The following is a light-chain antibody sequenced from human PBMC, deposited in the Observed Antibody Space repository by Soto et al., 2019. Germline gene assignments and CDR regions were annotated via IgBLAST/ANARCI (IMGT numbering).Light chain of an antibody. CDR1: QNIRSW. Sequence: DMPMTQSPTTLSASVGDRVTITCRASQNIRSWLAWYQQKPGKAPTVLIYDASTLESGVPSRFSGSGFGTEFPLPSSSLQPDDFATYYFQHCEGYFGQGTKLEIK. V-gene: IGKV1-5*01. J-gene: IGKJ2*01. CDR2: DAS. CDR3: QHCEGY.